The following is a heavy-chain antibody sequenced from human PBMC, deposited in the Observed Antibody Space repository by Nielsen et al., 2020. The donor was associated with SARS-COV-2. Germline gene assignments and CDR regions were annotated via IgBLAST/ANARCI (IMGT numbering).Heavy chain of an antibody. CDR1: GFTFSDYG. V-gene: IGHV3-33*01. CDR2: IWYDGSNK. J-gene: IGHJ4*02. Sequence: GESLKISCAASGFTFSDYGIHWVRQAPGKGLEWVAVIWYDGSNKYYADSVKGRFTISRDNSKNTLYLQMNSLRAEDTAVYYCARGTAAGDYWGQGTLVTVSS. CDR3: ARGTAAGDY. D-gene: IGHD6-13*01.